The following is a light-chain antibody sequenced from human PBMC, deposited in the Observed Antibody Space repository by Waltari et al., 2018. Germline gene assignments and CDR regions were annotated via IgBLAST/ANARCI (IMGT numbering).Light chain of an antibody. Sequence: HSALTQPASVSGSPGQSITISCTGTSSDIGGYDYVSWYQQHPGKAPKLMIYDVSKWPSGVSNRCSAAKSGDTASLTISGLQTEDEADYYCSSYTSSSTSVIFGGGTKVTVL. CDR1: SSDIGGYDY. CDR2: DVS. V-gene: IGLV2-14*03. CDR3: SSYTSSSTSVI. J-gene: IGLJ2*01.